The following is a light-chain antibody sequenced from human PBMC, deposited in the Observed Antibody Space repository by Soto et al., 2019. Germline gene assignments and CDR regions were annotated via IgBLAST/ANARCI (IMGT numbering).Light chain of an antibody. Sequence: QSVLTQPPSTSGTPGQRVTISCSGSSSNIGSNTVNWYQQLPGTAPKLLIYRNNQRPSGVPDRFSGCKSGTSASLAISGLQSEDEADYYCAAWDGSLKGYVFATGTKVTVL. CDR3: AAWDGSLKGYV. V-gene: IGLV1-44*01. J-gene: IGLJ1*01. CDR2: RNN. CDR1: SSNIGSNT.